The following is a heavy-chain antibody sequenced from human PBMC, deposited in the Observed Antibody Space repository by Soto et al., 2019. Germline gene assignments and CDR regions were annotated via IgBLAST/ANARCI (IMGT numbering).Heavy chain of an antibody. J-gene: IGHJ5*01. CDR3: AGGFYDSRGYSSTFDY. D-gene: IGHD3-22*01. Sequence: SESVSLTYSVSRASIRSEYWNWIRQPPGKGLEWIGYMYYSGSSNYDPSLKSRVTISIDTSNNQFSLKLSSVTAADTAVYYCAGGFYDSRGYSSTFDYWGHGILVTVSS. CDR2: MYYSGSS. CDR1: RASIRSEY. V-gene: IGHV4-59*01.